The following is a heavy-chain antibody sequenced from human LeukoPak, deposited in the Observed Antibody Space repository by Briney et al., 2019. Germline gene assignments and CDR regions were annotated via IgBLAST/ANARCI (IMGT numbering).Heavy chain of an antibody. J-gene: IGHJ4*01. CDR3: ARGKGNYGDPASFDS. Sequence: ASVKVSCKASGYTFTSYYMHWVRQAPGQGLEWMGIINPSGGSTSYAQKLQGRVTMTTDTSTSTVYMEVRSLRSDDTAVYYCARGKGNYGDPASFDSWGQGTLVTVSS. V-gene: IGHV1-46*01. D-gene: IGHD4-17*01. CDR2: INPSGGST. CDR1: GYTFTSYY.